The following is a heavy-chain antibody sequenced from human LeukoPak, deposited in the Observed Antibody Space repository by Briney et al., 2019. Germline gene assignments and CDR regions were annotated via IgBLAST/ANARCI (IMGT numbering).Heavy chain of an antibody. CDR3: ARGEILTGYYSYYYYYMDV. Sequence: SETLSLTCTVSGGSISSGSYYWSWIRQPAGKGLEWIGRIYTSGSTNYNPSLKSRVTISVDTSKNQFSLKLSSVTAADTAVYYCARGEILTGYYSYYYYYMDVWGKGTTVTVSS. D-gene: IGHD3-9*01. CDR2: IYTSGST. CDR1: GGSISSGSYY. J-gene: IGHJ6*03. V-gene: IGHV4-61*02.